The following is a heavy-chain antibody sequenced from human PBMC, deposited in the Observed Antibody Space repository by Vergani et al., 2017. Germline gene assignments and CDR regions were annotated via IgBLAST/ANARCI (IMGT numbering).Heavy chain of an antibody. D-gene: IGHD3-22*01. CDR2: IYYSGST. J-gene: IGHJ4*02. Sequence: QVQLQESGPGLVKPSQTLSLTCTVSGGSISSGGYYWSWIRQPPGKGLEWIGYIYYSGSTYYNPSLKSRVTISVDTSKNQFSLKPSSVTAADTAVYYCARGYLYYYDSSGYYFDYWGQGTLVTVSS. V-gene: IGHV4-30-4*08. CDR1: GGSISSGGYY. CDR3: ARGYLYYYDSSGYYFDY.